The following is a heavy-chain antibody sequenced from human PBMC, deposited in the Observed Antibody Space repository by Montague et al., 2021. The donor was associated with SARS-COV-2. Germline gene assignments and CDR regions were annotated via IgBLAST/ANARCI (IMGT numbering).Heavy chain of an antibody. D-gene: IGHD3-9*01. Sequence: SLRLSCAASGFTFSGSPMSWVRQAPGKGLEWVSVIHCAGSRSYYGDSVEGRFTISRDNSKNTVFLQMNNLRAEDTAVYYCAKVGDIMAGYSLVNLDDWGQGTLVTVSS. CDR2: IHCAGSRS. CDR1: GFTFSGSP. J-gene: IGHJ4*02. CDR3: AKVGDIMAGYSLVNLDD. V-gene: IGHV3-23*03.